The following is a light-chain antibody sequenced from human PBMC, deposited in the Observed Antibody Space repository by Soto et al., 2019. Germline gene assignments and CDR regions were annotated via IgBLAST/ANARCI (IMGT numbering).Light chain of an antibody. CDR1: SSDVGGYNY. CDR3: SSYTTSNTRQIV. Sequence: QSALTQPASLCGSPGQSITICCTGTSSDVGGYNYVSWYQHHPGKAPKLIIYDVSSRPSGVSNRFSGSKSGNTASLTISGLQPEDEADYYCSSYTTSNTRQIVFGTGTKVTVL. V-gene: IGLV2-14*03. CDR2: DVS. J-gene: IGLJ1*01.